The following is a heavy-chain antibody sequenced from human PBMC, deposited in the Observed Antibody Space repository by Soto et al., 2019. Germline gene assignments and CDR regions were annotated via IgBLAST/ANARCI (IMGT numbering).Heavy chain of an antibody. CDR1: GGSFSGYY. J-gene: IGHJ4*02. D-gene: IGHD3-22*01. CDR3: AREVSYSATSGYYDEDLFDI. V-gene: IGHV4-34*01. Sequence: PSETLSLTCVVNGGSFSGYYWNWIRQPPGKGLEWVGQVSHSGNINYNPSLKSRVTMSVDKSKSQFSLKLTSVTAADTAAYYCAREVSYSATSGYYDEDLFDIWGRGTLVTVSS. CDR2: VSHSGNI.